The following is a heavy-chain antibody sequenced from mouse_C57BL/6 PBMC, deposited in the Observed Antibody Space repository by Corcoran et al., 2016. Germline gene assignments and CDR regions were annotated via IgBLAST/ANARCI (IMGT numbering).Heavy chain of an antibody. D-gene: IGHD2-3*01. CDR3: ARCDDGSYYFDY. J-gene: IGHJ2*01. Sequence: QIQLVQSGPELKKPGETVKISCKASGYTFTTYGMSWVKQAPGKGLKWMGWINTYSGVPTYADDFKGRFAFCLETSASTAYLQINNLKNEDTATYFCARCDDGSYYFDYWGQGTTLTVSS. V-gene: IGHV9-3*01. CDR1: GYTFTTYG. CDR2: INTYSGVP.